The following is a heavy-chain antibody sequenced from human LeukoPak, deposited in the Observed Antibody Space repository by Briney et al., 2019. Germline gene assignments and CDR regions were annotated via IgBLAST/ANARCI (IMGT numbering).Heavy chain of an antibody. J-gene: IGHJ4*02. CDR1: GYTFTSYD. CDR3: ARGSEDNVPFDY. V-gene: IGHV1-8*01. Sequence: ASVKVSCKASGYTFTSYDINWVRQATGQGLEWMGWMNPNSGNTGYAQKSQGRVTITRNTSISTAYMELSSLRSEDTAVYYCARGSEDNVPFDYWGQGTLVTVSS. CDR2: MNPNSGNT. D-gene: IGHD2-15*01.